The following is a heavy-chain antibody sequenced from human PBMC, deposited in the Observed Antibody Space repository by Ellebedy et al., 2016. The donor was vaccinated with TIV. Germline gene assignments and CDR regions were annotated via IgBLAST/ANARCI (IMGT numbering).Heavy chain of an antibody. V-gene: IGHV3-15*05. CDR2: IQSRSEGGTV. CDR1: GLIVTHAS. Sequence: GGSLRLSXEASGLIVTHASMTWVRQAPGKGLEWVGRIQSRSEGGTVAYAAPVQGRFIISRDESENKLFLQMYSLRTEDTGVYYSNTGWAYDDWGQGTRVTVSS. CDR3: NTGWAYDD. J-gene: IGHJ3*01.